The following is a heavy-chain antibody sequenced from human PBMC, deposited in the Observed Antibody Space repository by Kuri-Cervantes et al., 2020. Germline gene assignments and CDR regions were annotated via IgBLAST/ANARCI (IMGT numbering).Heavy chain of an antibody. CDR2: YYSSESA. CDR3: ARKYYYGSGSYWV. V-gene: IGHV4-39*07. CDR1: GASISSSSYH. D-gene: IGHD3-10*01. J-gene: IGHJ4*02. Sequence: SETLSLTCTVSGASISSSSYHWGWIRQPPGKGLEWIGSYYSSESAYYNPSLKSRVTISVDTSKNQFSLKLGSVTAADTAVYYCARKYYYGSGSYWVWGQGTLVTVSS.